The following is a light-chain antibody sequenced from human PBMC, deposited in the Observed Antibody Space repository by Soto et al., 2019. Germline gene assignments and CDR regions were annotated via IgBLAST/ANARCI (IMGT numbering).Light chain of an antibody. CDR2: DAS. Sequence: DIQMTQSPSTLSASVGDRVTITCRASQSISSWLAWYQQKPGKAPKLLIYDASSLESGVPSGFSGSGSGTEFTLTISSLQPDDFATYYCQQSETFGQGTKVDIK. CDR3: QQSET. V-gene: IGKV1-5*01. J-gene: IGKJ1*01. CDR1: QSISSW.